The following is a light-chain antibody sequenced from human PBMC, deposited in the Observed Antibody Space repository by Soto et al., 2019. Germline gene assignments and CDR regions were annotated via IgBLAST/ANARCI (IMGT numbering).Light chain of an antibody. J-gene: IGKJ4*01. Sequence: EIVMTQSPATLSVSPGERATLSCRASQSVSSNLAWYQQKPGQAPRLLIYGASTRATGVPARFSGSRSGTEFPLTISSLQSEDFPVYYCQQYNNWLTFGGGTKVEIK. CDR1: QSVSSN. CDR3: QQYNNWLT. V-gene: IGKV3-15*01. CDR2: GAS.